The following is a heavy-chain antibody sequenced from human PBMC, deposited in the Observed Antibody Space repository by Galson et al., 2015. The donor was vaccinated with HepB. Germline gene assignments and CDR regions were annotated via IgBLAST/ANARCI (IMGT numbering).Heavy chain of an antibody. V-gene: IGHV5-51*01. D-gene: IGHD2-2*01. CDR3: ARYGYCSSTSCYGGIDY. J-gene: IGHJ4*02. Sequence: QSGAEVTKPGESLKISCKGSGSSFTSYWIGWVRQMPGKGLEWMGIIYPGDSDTRYSPSFQGQVTISADKSISTAYLQWSSLKASDTAMYYCARYGYCSSTSCYGGIDYWGQGTLVTVSS. CDR1: GSSFTSYW. CDR2: IYPGDSDT.